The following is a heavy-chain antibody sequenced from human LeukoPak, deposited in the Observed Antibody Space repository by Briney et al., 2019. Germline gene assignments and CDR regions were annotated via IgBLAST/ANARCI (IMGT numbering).Heavy chain of an antibody. J-gene: IGHJ4*02. V-gene: IGHV4-31*02. CDR2: IYYPGSP. Sequence: SETLSLTCIVSGASISSGDSFWTCIRHHPGRGLELIGHIYYPGSPYYNPSLKSRITISVDTAKNQFSLKLSSVTAADTAVYYCARGGENYSDSSGYYSLDHWGQGTRVTVSS. CDR3: ARGGENYSDSSGYYSLDH. CDR1: GASISSGDSF. D-gene: IGHD3-22*01.